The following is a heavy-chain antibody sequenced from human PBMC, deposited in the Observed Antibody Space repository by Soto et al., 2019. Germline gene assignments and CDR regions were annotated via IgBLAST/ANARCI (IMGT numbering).Heavy chain of an antibody. J-gene: IGHJ4*02. CDR1: GGTFSSYT. V-gene: IGHV1-69*04. Sequence: ASVKVSCKASGGTFSSYTISWVRQAPGQGLEWMGRIIPILGIANYAQKFQGRVTITADKSTSTAYMELSSLRSEDTAVYFFAIDKYPVYYDSSGSFDYWGQGTLVTVSS. CDR3: AIDKYPVYYDSSGSFDY. CDR2: IIPILGIA. D-gene: IGHD3-22*01.